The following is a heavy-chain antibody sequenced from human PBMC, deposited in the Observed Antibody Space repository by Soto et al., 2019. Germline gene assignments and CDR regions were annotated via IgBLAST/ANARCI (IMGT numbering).Heavy chain of an antibody. CDR3: ARDLNSSGWYRHWFDP. Sequence: PSETLSLTCTVSGGSISSYYWSWIRQPPGKGLERIGYIYYSGSTNYNPSLKSRVNITVDTSKNQFSMKLSSVTAADTAVYYCARDLNSSGWYRHWFDPWGQGTLVTVSS. CDR2: IYYSGST. J-gene: IGHJ5*02. CDR1: GGSISSYY. D-gene: IGHD6-19*01. V-gene: IGHV4-59*01.